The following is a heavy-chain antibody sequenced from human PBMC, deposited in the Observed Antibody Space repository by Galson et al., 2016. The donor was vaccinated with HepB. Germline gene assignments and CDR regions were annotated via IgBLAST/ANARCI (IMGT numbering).Heavy chain of an antibody. J-gene: IGHJ4*02. CDR2: ITVYNGIT. CDR1: GYTFTSFG. D-gene: IGHD3-16*01. CDR3: ARSGYTYAY. Sequence: SVKVSCKASGYTFTSFGISWVRQAPGQGLEWMGWITVYNGITNYAQKLQGRVTMTTDTSTSTAYMELRNLTSDDTAVYYCARSGYTYAYWGQGALVTLSS. V-gene: IGHV1-18*04.